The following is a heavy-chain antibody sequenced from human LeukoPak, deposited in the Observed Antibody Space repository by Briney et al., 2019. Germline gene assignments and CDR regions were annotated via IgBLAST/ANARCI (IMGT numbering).Heavy chain of an antibody. CDR2: ISGSGSTI. V-gene: IGHV3-11*01. J-gene: IGHJ4*02. CDR1: GFTFNDYH. Sequence: GGSLRLSCAAAGFTFNDYHMTWIRQAPGKGLEWVSYISGSGSTIHYADSVRGRFTISRDNAKNSLYLQMNNLRAADTAVYYCARTRYIYGWCYFDFWGQGTLVTVSS. D-gene: IGHD5-18*01. CDR3: ARTRYIYGWCYFDF.